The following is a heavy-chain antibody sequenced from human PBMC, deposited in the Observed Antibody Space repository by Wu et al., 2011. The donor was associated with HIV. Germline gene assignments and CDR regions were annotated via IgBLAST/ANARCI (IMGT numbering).Heavy chain of an antibody. CDR3: ARDAGQKADYDFWSGYLWS. CDR1: GYTFTSYY. J-gene: IGHJ4*02. D-gene: IGHD3-3*01. V-gene: IGHV1-46*01. Sequence: QVQLVQSGAEVKKPGASVKVSCKASGYTFTSYYMHWVRQAPGQGLEWMGIINPSGGSTSYAQKFQGRVTMTRDTSTSTVYMELSSLRSEDTAVYYCARDAGQKADYDFWSGYLWSWGQGTLVTVSS. CDR2: INPSGGST.